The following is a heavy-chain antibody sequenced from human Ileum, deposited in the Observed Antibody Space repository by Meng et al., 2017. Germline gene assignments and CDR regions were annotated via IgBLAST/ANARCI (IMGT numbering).Heavy chain of an antibody. CDR3: TRAGSFRHDY. CDR2: INGDGSTA. Sequence: VQCGEAGGGLVRPGGSLSLSCAVSGPTSMYYWMHWVRQTPGKGLVWVSRINGDGSTATYADSVKGRFTISRDNAESTLYLQMNSLRVDDTAVYYCTRAGSFRHDYWGQGALVTVSS. J-gene: IGHJ4*02. D-gene: IGHD2-15*01. CDR1: GPTSMYYW. V-gene: IGHV3-74*01.